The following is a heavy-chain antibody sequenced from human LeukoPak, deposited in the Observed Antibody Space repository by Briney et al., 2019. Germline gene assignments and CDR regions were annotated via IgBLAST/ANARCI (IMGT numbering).Heavy chain of an antibody. CDR1: GFTFSSYA. J-gene: IGHJ4*02. CDR3: AKYHNCSGGGCYGYFDY. CDR2: ISGRGGST. Sequence: GGSLRLSCAPSGFTFSSYAMSWVRQAPGKGLEWVSAISGRGGSTYYADSVKGRFTISRDNSKNTLYLQMNSLRAGDTAVYYCAKYHNCSGGGCYGYFDYWGQGTLVTVSS. V-gene: IGHV3-23*01. D-gene: IGHD2-15*01.